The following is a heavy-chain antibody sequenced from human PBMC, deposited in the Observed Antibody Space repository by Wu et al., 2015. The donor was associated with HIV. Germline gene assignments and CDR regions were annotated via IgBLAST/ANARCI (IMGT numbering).Heavy chain of an antibody. Sequence: QVQLMQSGAEVKKPGASVKVSCKASGYTFTGYFIHWVRQAPGQGLEWMGWSDPNSGGTKYAQKFQGRVTMTRDTSISTAYMELRSLRSDDTAVYYCARDPQEGSSWFDPWGQGTLVTVSS. D-gene: IGHD6-13*01. V-gene: IGHV1-2*02. J-gene: IGHJ5*02. CDR2: SDPNSGGT. CDR3: ARDPQEGSSWFDP. CDR1: GYTFTGYF.